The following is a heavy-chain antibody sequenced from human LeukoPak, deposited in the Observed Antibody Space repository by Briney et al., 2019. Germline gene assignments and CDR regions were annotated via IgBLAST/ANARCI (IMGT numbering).Heavy chain of an antibody. CDR1: GGSISSGSYY. CDR3: ARVTYYYDD. J-gene: IGHJ4*02. CDR2: IYTSGST. V-gene: IGHV4-61*02. Sequence: SQTLSLTCTVSGGSISSGSYYWSWIRQPAGKGLEWIGRIYTSGSTNYNPSLKSRVTISVDTSKNQFSLKLSSVTAADTAVYYCARVTYYYDDWGQGTLVTVYS.